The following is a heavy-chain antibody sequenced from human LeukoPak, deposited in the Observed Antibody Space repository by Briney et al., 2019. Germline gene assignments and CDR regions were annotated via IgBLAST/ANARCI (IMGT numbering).Heavy chain of an antibody. D-gene: IGHD2-2*01. J-gene: IGHJ6*03. CDR3: ARSAGLGVVVPAATSDLDYYMDV. V-gene: IGHV4-61*02. CDR2: IYTSGST. CDR1: GGSISSGGYY. Sequence: SETLSLTCTVSGGSISSGGYYWSWIRQHPGKGLEWIGRIYTSGSTNYNPSLKSRVTMSVGTSKNQFSLKLSSVTAADTAVYYCARSAGLGVVVPAATSDLDYYMDVWGKGTTVTVSS.